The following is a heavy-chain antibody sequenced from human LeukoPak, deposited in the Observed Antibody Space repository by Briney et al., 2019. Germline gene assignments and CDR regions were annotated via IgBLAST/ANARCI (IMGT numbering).Heavy chain of an antibody. CDR3: AKPPAMTHYYYGMDV. Sequence: GGSLRLSCAASGFTFSSYSMNWVRQAPGKGLEWVSYISSSSSTIYYADSVKGRFTISRDNSKNTLYLQMNSLRAEDTAVYYCAKPPAMTHYYYGMDVWGQGTTVTVSS. J-gene: IGHJ6*02. CDR2: ISSSSSTI. CDR1: GFTFSSYS. V-gene: IGHV3-48*01. D-gene: IGHD2-2*01.